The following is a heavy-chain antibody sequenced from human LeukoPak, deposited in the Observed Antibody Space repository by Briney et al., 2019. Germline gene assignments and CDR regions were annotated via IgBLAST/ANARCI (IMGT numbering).Heavy chain of an antibody. J-gene: IGHJ3*02. CDR1: GFTFSSCA. Sequence: GGSLRLSCAASGFTFSSCAMHWVRQAPGKGLEYVSAISSNGGSTYYANSVKGRFTISRDNSKNTLYLQMGSLRAEDMAVYYCARIVDSTSSPFDIWGQGTMVTVSS. CDR3: ARIVDSTSSPFDI. V-gene: IGHV3-64*01. CDR2: ISSNGGST. D-gene: IGHD2-2*01.